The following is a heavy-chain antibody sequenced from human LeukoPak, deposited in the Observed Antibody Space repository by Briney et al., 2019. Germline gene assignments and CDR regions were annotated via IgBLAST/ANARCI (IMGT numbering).Heavy chain of an antibody. V-gene: IGHV4-34*01. D-gene: IGHD3-10*01. CDR1: GGSFSGNY. J-gene: IGHJ4*02. CDR2: ITHSGTT. CDR3: ANLFTMDY. Sequence: PSETLSLTCAVYGGSFSGNYWSWIRQPPGKGLEWIGEITHSGTTNYNPSLKSRVTISVVTSKNQFSLKLSSVTAADTAVYYCANLFTMDYWGQGTLVTVSS.